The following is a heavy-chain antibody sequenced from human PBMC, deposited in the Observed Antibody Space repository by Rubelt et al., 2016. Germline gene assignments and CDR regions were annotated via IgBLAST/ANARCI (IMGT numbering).Heavy chain of an antibody. CDR3: ARGLDSSGYYPTDPDAFDI. J-gene: IGHJ3*02. CDR1: GFTVSSNY. Sequence: GGSLRLSCAASGFTVSSNYMSWVRQAPGKGLEWVAVISFDGSNKYYADSVKGRFTISRDNSKNTLYLQMNSLRAEDTAVYYCARGLDSSGYYPTDPDAFDIWGQGTMVTVSS. V-gene: IGHV3-30*03. D-gene: IGHD3-22*01. CDR2: ISFDGSNK.